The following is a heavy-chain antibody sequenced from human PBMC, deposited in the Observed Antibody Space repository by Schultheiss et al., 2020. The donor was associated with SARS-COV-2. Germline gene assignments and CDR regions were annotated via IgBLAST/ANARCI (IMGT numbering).Heavy chain of an antibody. Sequence: GGSLRLSCAASGFTFSSYSMNWVRQAPGKGLEWVSAISGSGGSTYYADSVKGRFTISRDNSKNTLYLQMNSLRAEDTAVYYCAKATYNVLLWFRELLGGFDYWGQGTLVTVSS. CDR2: ISGSGGST. J-gene: IGHJ4*02. D-gene: IGHD3-10*01. V-gene: IGHV3-23*01. CDR3: AKATYNVLLWFRELLGGFDY. CDR1: GFTFSSYS.